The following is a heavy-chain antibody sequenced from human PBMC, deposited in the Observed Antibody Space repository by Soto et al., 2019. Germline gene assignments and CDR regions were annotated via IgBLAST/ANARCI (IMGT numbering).Heavy chain of an antibody. J-gene: IGHJ4*02. D-gene: IGHD6-6*01. CDR1: GGTFRSYA. Sequence: VASVKVACKASGGTFRSYAISWVRQAPGQGLEWMGGIIPIFGTTNYAQKFQGRVTMTRDTSTGTVYMQLSSLRTEDTAVYYCARGSSSEDHWGQGSVVSVTS. CDR2: IIPIFGTT. V-gene: IGHV1-69*05. CDR3: ARGSSSEDH.